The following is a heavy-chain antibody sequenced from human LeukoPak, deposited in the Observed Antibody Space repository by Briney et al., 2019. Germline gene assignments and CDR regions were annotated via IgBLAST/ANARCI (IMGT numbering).Heavy chain of an antibody. Sequence: GGSLRLSCAASGFTVSSNYMNWVRQAPGKGLEWVSVIYSGSRTYYVDSVKGRFTISRDNSKNTLYLQMNSLRAEDTAVYYCGSTSLLGSGFFDYWGQGTLVTVSS. V-gene: IGHV3-66*01. CDR2: IYSGSRT. CDR3: GSTSLLGSGFFDY. D-gene: IGHD3-10*02. CDR1: GFTVSSNY. J-gene: IGHJ4*02.